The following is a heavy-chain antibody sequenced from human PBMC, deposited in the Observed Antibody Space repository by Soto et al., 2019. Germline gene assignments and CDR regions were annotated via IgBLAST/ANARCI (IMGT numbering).Heavy chain of an antibody. CDR3: AKGPLVNWNYFYY. Sequence: QVQLVESGGGVVQPGRSLRLSCAASGFTFSSYGMHWVRQAPGKGLEWVAVISYDGSNKYYADSVKGRFTISRDNSKNTLYLQKNSLRAEDTAVYYCAKGPLVNWNYFYYWGQGTLVTVSS. CDR2: ISYDGSNK. D-gene: IGHD1-20*01. V-gene: IGHV3-30*18. CDR1: GFTFSSYG. J-gene: IGHJ4*02.